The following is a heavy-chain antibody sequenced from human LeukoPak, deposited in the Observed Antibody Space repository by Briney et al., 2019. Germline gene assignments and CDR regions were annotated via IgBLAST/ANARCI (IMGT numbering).Heavy chain of an antibody. CDR1: GDSISGFY. Sequence: PSETLSLTCTVSGDSISGFYWSWIRQPAGKGLQWIGRTSTSGSTNYNPSLKSRVTMSVDRSTNEFSLTVRSVTAADTALYYCARGLPSYGDYVDYYFYMDVWGKGTTVTVSS. V-gene: IGHV4-4*07. CDR2: TSTSGST. J-gene: IGHJ6*03. D-gene: IGHD4-17*01. CDR3: ARGLPSYGDYVDYYFYMDV.